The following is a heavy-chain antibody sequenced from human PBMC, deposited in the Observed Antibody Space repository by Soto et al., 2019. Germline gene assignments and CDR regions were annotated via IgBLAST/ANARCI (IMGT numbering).Heavy chain of an antibody. Sequence: ASVKVSCKASGYTFTSYAMHWVRQAPGQRLEWMGWINAGNGNTKYSQKFQGRVTITRDTSASTAYMELSSLRSEDTAVYYCASEAWDIVVVPAANYWAQGTPVTVSS. CDR3: ASEAWDIVVVPAANY. CDR1: GYTFTSYA. D-gene: IGHD2-2*01. CDR2: INAGNGNT. J-gene: IGHJ4*02. V-gene: IGHV1-3*01.